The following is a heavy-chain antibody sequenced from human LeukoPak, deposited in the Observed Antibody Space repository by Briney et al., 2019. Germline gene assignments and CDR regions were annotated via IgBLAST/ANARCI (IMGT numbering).Heavy chain of an antibody. D-gene: IGHD6-19*01. Sequence: GGSLRLSCAASGFTFTTYAMSWVRQAPGKGLEWVSLISGSGGGTYYADSVKGRFTISRDNSKNMVYLQVNSLRADDTAVYYCARRVSSAWALEDYWGQGTLVTVSS. CDR3: ARRVSSAWALEDY. J-gene: IGHJ4*02. CDR2: ISGSGGGT. V-gene: IGHV3-23*01. CDR1: GFTFTTYA.